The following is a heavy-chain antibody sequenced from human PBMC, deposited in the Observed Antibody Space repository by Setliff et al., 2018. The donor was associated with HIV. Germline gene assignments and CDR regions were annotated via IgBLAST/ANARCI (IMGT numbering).Heavy chain of an antibody. CDR1: GGSISSYY. Sequence: PSETLSLTCTVSGGSISSYYWSWIRQPPGKGLEWIGYIYYSGSTNYNPSLKGRVTISVDTSRNHFSLKLISVTAADTAVYYCAREITYDYVWGSFRQGAFDIWGQGTLVTVSS. J-gene: IGHJ3*02. D-gene: IGHD3-16*01. CDR2: IYYSGST. V-gene: IGHV4-59*01. CDR3: AREITYDYVWGSFRQGAFDI.